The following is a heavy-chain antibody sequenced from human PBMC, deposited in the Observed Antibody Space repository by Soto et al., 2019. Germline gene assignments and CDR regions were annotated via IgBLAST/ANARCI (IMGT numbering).Heavy chain of an antibody. Sequence: QVQLVQSGAEVKKPGASVKVSCKASGYTFTSYGISWVRQAPGQGLEWMGWSSAYNGNTNYAQKLQGRVTMTTDTSTSTAYMELRSLRSDDTAVYYCARDFSRGTMVRGAPHYYYYGMDVWGQGTTVTVSS. CDR2: SSAYNGNT. CDR1: GYTFTSYG. V-gene: IGHV1-18*04. J-gene: IGHJ6*02. D-gene: IGHD3-10*01. CDR3: ARDFSRGTMVRGAPHYYYYGMDV.